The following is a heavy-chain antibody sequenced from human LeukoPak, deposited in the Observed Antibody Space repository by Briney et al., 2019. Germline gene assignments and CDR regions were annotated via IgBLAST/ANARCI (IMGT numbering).Heavy chain of an antibody. CDR1: GLAFSSYA. CDR3: ARDEGDYYDSSGYYTFDY. Sequence: PGGSLRLSCAASGLAFSSYAMHWVRQAPGKGLEWVAVISYDGSNKYYADSVKGRFTVSRDNSKNTLYLQMNSLRAEDTAVYYCARDEGDYYDSSGYYTFDYWGQGTLVTVSS. D-gene: IGHD3-22*01. CDR2: ISYDGSNK. J-gene: IGHJ4*02. V-gene: IGHV3-30-3*01.